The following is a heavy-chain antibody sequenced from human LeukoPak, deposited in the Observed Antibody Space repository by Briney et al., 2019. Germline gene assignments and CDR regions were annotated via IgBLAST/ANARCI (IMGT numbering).Heavy chain of an antibody. J-gene: IGHJ4*02. V-gene: IGHV1-3*01. Sequence: ASVKVSCKASGYTFTTYAIHWVRQAPGQRLEWMGWINAGSGNTKYSQTFQDRVTITRDTSASTAYMDLRSLRSEDTAVYYCARASVSSSFVYWESAYFDYWGQGTLVTVSS. CDR3: ARASVSSSFVYWESAYFDY. CDR2: INAGSGNT. D-gene: IGHD6-6*01. CDR1: GYTFTTYA.